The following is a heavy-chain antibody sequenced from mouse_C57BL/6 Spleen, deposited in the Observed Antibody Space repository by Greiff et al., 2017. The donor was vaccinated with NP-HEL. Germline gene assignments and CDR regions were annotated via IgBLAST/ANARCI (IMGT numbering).Heavy chain of an antibody. Sequence: EVKLVESGGGLVKPGGSLKLSCAASGFTFSDYGMHWVRQAPEKGLEWVAYISSGSSTIYYAQTVKGRFTIPRDNANTTLFLQMTSLKADDTAMYYCGGGSFYAMDYWGQGTSVTVSS. V-gene: IGHV5-17*01. CDR3: GGGSFYAMDY. CDR2: ISSGSSTI. CDR1: GFTFSDYG. J-gene: IGHJ4*01.